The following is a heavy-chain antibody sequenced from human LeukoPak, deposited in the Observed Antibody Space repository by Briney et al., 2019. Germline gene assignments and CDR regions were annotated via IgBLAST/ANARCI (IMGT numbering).Heavy chain of an antibody. CDR1: GYTFTSYV. Sequence: ASVKVSCKASGYTFTSYVMHWMRQAPGQGPEWMGIITPRLGSTDYSQKFQHRLTMTRDTSTSTVYMELNSLRSEDTAVYFCARVGVTAATADYWGQGTLVTVSS. D-gene: IGHD6-13*01. CDR2: ITPRLGST. CDR3: ARVGVTAATADY. J-gene: IGHJ4*02. V-gene: IGHV1-46*01.